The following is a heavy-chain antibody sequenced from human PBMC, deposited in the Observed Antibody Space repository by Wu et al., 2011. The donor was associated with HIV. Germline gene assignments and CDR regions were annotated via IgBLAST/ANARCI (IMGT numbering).Heavy chain of an antibody. J-gene: IGHJ6*03. Sequence: QVQLVQSGTEMKKPGASVKVSCKASGYSFTNYDISWVRQAPGQGLEWMAWISADNGDTYYTEKLRGRVTMTTDTSTNTAYMELRNLRSDDTAVYYCVRGGXRNYMDVWGKGTTVSVSS. V-gene: IGHV1-18*01. CDR2: ISADNGDT. CDR1: GYSFTNYD. CDR3: VRGGXRNYMDV.